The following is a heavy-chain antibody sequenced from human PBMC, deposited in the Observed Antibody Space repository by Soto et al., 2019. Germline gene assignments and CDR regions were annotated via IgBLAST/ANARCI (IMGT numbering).Heavy chain of an antibody. Sequence: TSETLSLTCAVYGGSFSGYYLSWMRQPPGKGLECIGEINHSGSTNYNPSLKSRVTISVDTSKNQFSLKLSSVTAADTAVYYCAGTYYYDSSGFWPLWGQGTLVTVYS. CDR1: GGSFSGYY. CDR2: INHSGST. CDR3: AGTYYYDSSGFWPL. V-gene: IGHV4-34*01. J-gene: IGHJ4*02. D-gene: IGHD3-22*01.